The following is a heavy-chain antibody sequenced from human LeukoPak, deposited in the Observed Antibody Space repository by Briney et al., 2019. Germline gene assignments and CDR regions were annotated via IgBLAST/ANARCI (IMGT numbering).Heavy chain of an antibody. J-gene: IGHJ4*02. Sequence: GGSLRLSCAASGFTFSSYGMHWVRQAPGKGLEWVAVIWYDGSNKYYADSVKGRFTISRDNSKNTLYLQMNSLRAEDTAVYYCAREQVDSSGLYYWGQGTLGTVPS. CDR2: IWYDGSNK. D-gene: IGHD3-22*01. CDR3: AREQVDSSGLYY. CDR1: GFTFSSYG. V-gene: IGHV3-33*01.